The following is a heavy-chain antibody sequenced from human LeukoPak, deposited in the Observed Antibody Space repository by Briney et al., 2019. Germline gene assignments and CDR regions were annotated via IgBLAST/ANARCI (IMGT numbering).Heavy chain of an antibody. J-gene: IGHJ4*02. CDR3: ARREHSGYMPN. CDR1: GFTFSSYS. CDR2: ISSSSSYI. D-gene: IGHD3-22*01. V-gene: IGHV3-21*01. Sequence: KPGGSLRLSCAASGFTFSSYSMNWVRQAPGKGLEWVSSISSSSSYIYYADSVKGRFTISRDNAKNSLYLQMNSLRAEDTAVHCCARREHSGYMPNWGQGTLVTVSS.